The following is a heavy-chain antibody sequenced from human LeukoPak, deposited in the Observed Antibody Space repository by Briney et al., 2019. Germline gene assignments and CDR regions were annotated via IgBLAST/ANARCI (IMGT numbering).Heavy chain of an antibody. D-gene: IGHD6-19*01. J-gene: IGHJ4*02. Sequence: PGGSLRLSCAASGFTFSSYSMHWVRQAPGKGLEWVSCISTSSSYIYYADSVKGRFTISRDNARHSLYLQMHSLRAEDTALYYCARVQWLATGYYFDYWGQGTLVTVSS. V-gene: IGHV3-21*01. CDR3: ARVQWLATGYYFDY. CDR2: ISTSSSYI. CDR1: GFTFSSYS.